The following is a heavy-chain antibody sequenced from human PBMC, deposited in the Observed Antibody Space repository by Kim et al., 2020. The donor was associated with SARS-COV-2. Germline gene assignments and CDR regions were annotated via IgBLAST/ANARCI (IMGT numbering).Heavy chain of an antibody. CDR3: ASESSYSSGCADP. CDR1: GYTFTGYY. Sequence: ASVKVSCKASGYTFTGYYMHWVRQAPGQGLEWMGWINPNSGGTNYAQKFQGRVTMTRDTSISTAYMELSRLRSDDTAVYYCASESSYSSGCADPWGQGTLVTVSS. V-gene: IGHV1-2*02. J-gene: IGHJ5*02. D-gene: IGHD6-19*01. CDR2: INPNSGGT.